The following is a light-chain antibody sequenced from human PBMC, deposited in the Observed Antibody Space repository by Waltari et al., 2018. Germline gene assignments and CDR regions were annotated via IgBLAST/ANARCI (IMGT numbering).Light chain of an antibody. CDR2: NSF. CDR1: STNIGEGYD. V-gene: IGLV1-40*01. J-gene: IGLJ3*02. Sequence: QSVLTQPPSVSGAPGHRVTISCTGSSTNIGEGYDVHWYQRLPGAAPKLLIYNSFNRPSGVPDRFSGSKSGMSASLAITGLQAEDEADYYCQSYDNRLYGTRVFGGGTKLTVL. CDR3: QSYDNRLYGTRV.